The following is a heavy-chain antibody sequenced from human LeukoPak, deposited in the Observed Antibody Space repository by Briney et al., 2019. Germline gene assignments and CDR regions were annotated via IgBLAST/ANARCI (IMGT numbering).Heavy chain of an antibody. J-gene: IGHJ1*01. V-gene: IGHV3-74*01. CDR3: ARAPSEIGGYYPEYFRH. CDR1: GCTFSSYW. D-gene: IGHD3-22*01. CDR2: IKSDGST. Sequence: GGSLRLSCAASGCTFSSYWMHWVRQAPGKGLVWVSRIKSDGSTNYADSVKGRFTISRDNAKSTLSLQMNSLRAEDTGVYYCARAPSEIGGYYPEYFRHWGQGTLVTVSS.